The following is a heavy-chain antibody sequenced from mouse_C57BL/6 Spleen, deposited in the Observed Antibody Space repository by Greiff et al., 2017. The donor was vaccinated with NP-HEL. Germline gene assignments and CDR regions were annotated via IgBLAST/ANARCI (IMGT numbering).Heavy chain of an antibody. J-gene: IGHJ4*01. V-gene: IGHV1-64*01. CDR1: GYTFTSYW. Sequence: QVQLQQPGAELVKPGASVKLSCKASGYTFTSYWMHWVKQRPGQGLEWIGMIHPNSGSTNYNEKFKSKATLTVDKSSSTAYMQLSSLTSEDSAVYYCARSYYGNYDAMDYWGQGTSVTVSS. CDR3: ARSYYGNYDAMDY. D-gene: IGHD2-10*01. CDR2: IHPNSGST.